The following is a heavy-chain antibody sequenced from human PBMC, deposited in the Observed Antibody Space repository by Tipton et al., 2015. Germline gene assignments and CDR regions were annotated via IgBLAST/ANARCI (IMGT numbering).Heavy chain of an antibody. CDR1: GGSISSINW. CDR3: AKTHGAYDWYLDH. D-gene: IGHD5-12*01. CDR2: IYSSATT. J-gene: IGHJ4*02. V-gene: IGHV4-4*01. Sequence: TLSLTCAVSGGSISSINWWSWVRQPPGKGLEWIGYIYSSATTSYSSALRSRVTISVDTSKNQFSLNLRSVTAADTAVYFCAKTHGAYDWYLDHWGQGTLVTVPS.